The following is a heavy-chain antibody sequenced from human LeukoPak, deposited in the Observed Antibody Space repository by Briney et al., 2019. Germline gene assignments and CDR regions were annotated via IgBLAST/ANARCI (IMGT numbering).Heavy chain of an antibody. J-gene: IGHJ4*02. CDR1: GFTFSSYA. V-gene: IGHV3-30-3*01. CDR3: AREVGEVATIVFDY. D-gene: IGHD5-12*01. Sequence: PGGSLRLSCAASGFTFSSYAMHWVRQAPGKGLEWVAVISYDGSNKYYADSVKGRFTISRDNSKNTLYLQMNSLRAEDTAVYYCAREVGEVATIVFDYWGQGTLVTVSP. CDR2: ISYDGSNK.